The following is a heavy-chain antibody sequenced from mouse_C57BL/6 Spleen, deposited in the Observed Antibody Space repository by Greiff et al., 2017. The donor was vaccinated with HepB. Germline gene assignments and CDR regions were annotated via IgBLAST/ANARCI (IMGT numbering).Heavy chain of an antibody. Sequence: QVQLQQSGAELVRPGASVKLSCKASGYTFTDYYITWVKQRPGQGLEWIARIYPGSGNTYYNEKFKGKATLTAEKSSSTAYMQLSSLTSEDSAVYFCARESYYYGSRDYFDYWGQGTTLTVSS. CDR3: ARESYYYGSRDYFDY. D-gene: IGHD1-1*01. J-gene: IGHJ2*01. CDR1: GYTFTDYY. V-gene: IGHV1-76*01. CDR2: IYPGSGNT.